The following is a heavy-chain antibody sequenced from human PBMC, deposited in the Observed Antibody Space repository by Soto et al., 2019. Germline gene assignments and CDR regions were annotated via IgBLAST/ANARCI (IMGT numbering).Heavy chain of an antibody. J-gene: IGHJ4*02. CDR3: ARHGAAIWLGY. CDR2: IDPSDSYI. CDR1: GYTFSGHW. Sequence: PGESLKISCKTSGYTFSGHWISWVRQVPGKGLQWMGNIDPSDSYINYNPAFRGHVTFSVDKSNSTAYLHWRSLGPSDTAIYYCARHGAAIWLGYWGQGTLFTVSS. V-gene: IGHV5-10-1*01. D-gene: IGHD6-19*01.